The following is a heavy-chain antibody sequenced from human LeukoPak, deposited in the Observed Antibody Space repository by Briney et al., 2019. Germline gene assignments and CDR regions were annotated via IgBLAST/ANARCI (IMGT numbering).Heavy chain of an antibody. V-gene: IGHV3-48*04. Sequence: GGTLRLSCAASGFTFSTYSMKWVRQAPGKGLGWVSYISSSSGTIYYADSVKGRFTISRDNAKNSVYLQMNSLRVEDTAVYYCASEQVAVPGGDCWGQGTLVTVSS. CDR2: ISSSSGTI. CDR1: GFTFSTYS. CDR3: ASEQVAVPGGDC. J-gene: IGHJ4*02. D-gene: IGHD6-19*01.